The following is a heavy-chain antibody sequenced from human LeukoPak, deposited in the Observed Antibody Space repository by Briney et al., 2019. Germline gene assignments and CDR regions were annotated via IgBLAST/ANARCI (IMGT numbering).Heavy chain of an antibody. CDR2: INPNSGGT. CDR3: ARVESTVISLGFDC. CDR1: GYTFTGYY. J-gene: IGHJ4*02. Sequence: ASVKVSCNASGYTFTGYYMHWVRQAPGQGLEWMGWINPNSGGTNYAQKFQGRVTMTRDTSISTAYMELSSLRYEDTAVYYCARVESTVISLGFDCWGQGTLVTVSS. D-gene: IGHD4-17*01. V-gene: IGHV1-2*02.